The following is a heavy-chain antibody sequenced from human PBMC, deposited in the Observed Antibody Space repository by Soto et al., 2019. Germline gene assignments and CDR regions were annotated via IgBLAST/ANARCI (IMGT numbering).Heavy chain of an antibody. Sequence: EVQLLESGGGWVQPGGSLRLSCAASGFAFNTYAMDWIRQAPGKRLEWVSSRSGSGDRTYYADSVKGRFTISRNNSENTLYLEMNSLRAEYTAVYYCANSDRGGSGNSNFWGQGTLVTVYS. D-gene: IGHD3-10*01. CDR1: GFAFNTYA. J-gene: IGHJ4*02. CDR3: ANSDRGGSGNSNF. V-gene: IGHV3-23*01. CDR2: RSGSGDRT.